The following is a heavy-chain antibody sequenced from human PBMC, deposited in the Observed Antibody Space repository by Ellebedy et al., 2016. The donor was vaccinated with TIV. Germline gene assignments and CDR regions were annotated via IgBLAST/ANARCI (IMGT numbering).Heavy chain of an antibody. CDR2: ISSDENYI. CDR1: GFTFSTYS. Sequence: GGSLRLXCVVSGFTFSTYSMNWVRQAPGKGLEWVSSISSDENYIYYRDSLKGRFTISRDNAKNSLYLQMNSLRAEDTAVYYCATYPVSYYFDGPFDYWGQGALVTVSS. D-gene: IGHD3-22*01. V-gene: IGHV3-21*01. J-gene: IGHJ4*02. CDR3: ATYPVSYYFDGPFDY.